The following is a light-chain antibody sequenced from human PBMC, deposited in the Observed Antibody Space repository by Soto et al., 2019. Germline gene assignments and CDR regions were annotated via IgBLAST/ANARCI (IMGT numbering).Light chain of an antibody. CDR2: KVS. Sequence: DVVVTQSPLSLPVTLGQPASVSCRSSQSLVHSDGNTYLNWFQQRPGQSPRRLIYKVSKRDSGVPHRLSGSGSGTDFTLKISWVEAEDVVLYYCMQGTYLPHTFGQGTKLHI. CDR1: QSLVHSDGNTY. CDR3: MQGTYLPHT. V-gene: IGKV2-30*02. J-gene: IGKJ2*01.